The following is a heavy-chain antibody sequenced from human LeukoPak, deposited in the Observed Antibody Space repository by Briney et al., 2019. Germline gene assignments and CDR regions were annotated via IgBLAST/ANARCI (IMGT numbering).Heavy chain of an antibody. V-gene: IGHV3-15*01. CDR3: TTVYSGYEDY. CDR1: GFTFSNAW. D-gene: IGHD5-12*01. J-gene: IGHJ4*02. Sequence: GGSLRLSCAASGFTFSNAWMNWVRQAPGKGLEWVGRIKTKTEGGTTDYAAPVKGRFTISRDDSKNTLYLQMNSLKTEDTAVYYCTTVYSGYEDYWGQGTLVTVSS. CDR2: IKTKTEGGTT.